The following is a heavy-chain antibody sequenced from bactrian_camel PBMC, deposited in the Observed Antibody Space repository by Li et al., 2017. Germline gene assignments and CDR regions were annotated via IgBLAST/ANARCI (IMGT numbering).Heavy chain of an antibody. CDR3: AASWDVTAREALGSVASPEFGY. CDR1: GFGHDTNL. CDR2: IDVRGST. D-gene: IGHD3*01. V-gene: IGHV3S26*01. J-gene: IGHJ6*01. Sequence: HVQLVESGGGSVQAGGSLRLSCAAAAGFGHDTNLMGWFRQPPLGKVREGVATIDVRGSTSYTDAVKGRFFISKDTAKNTLYLQMDNLKPEDSATYRCAASWDVTAREALGSVASPEFGYWGEGTQVTVS.